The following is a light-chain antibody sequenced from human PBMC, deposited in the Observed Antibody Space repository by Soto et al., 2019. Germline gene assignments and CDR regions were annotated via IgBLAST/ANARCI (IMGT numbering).Light chain of an antibody. J-gene: IGKJ1*01. CDR3: QQYNSYWT. V-gene: IGKV1-9*01. CDR2: AAS. Sequence: QLTHSPSFLSASLGDRVTITCRASQGISTYLAWYQQQPGKAPKLLIYAASSLQSGVPSRFSGSGSGTDFTLTISSLKPEDFATYYCQQYNSYWTFGQGTKVDI. CDR1: QGISTY.